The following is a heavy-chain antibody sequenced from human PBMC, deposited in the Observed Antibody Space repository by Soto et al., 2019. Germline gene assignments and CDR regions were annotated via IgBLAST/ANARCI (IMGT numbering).Heavy chain of an antibody. Sequence: QITLRESGPTLVQPTQTLTLTCTLSGVSLSTRGEGVGWIRQPPGKALEWLALIYWDDDKRFSPSLKSRLAITRDISKNQVVMTMTDMAPEDTAIYYCAHRQRTVVVGAPFDLWGQGSQVTVSS. J-gene: IGHJ4*02. V-gene: IGHV2-5*02. CDR2: IYWDDDK. CDR1: GVSLSTRGEG. D-gene: IGHD2-15*01. CDR3: AHRQRTVVVGAPFDL.